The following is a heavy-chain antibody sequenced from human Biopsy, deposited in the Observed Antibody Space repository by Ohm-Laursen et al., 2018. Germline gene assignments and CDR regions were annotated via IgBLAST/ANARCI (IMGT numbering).Heavy chain of an antibody. V-gene: IGHV3-23*01. CDR3: AKDHCSGGTCYSDGPVFDF. J-gene: IGHJ4*02. Sequence: SLRLSCAAAGVTLSGYGMNWARQAPGKGLEWVSTISGSGSTTYYADSVKGRFTISRVNSKNTLYLQMNSLRAEDTAVYYCAKDHCSGGTCYSDGPVFDFWGQGTLVTVSS. D-gene: IGHD2-15*01. CDR2: ISGSGSTT. CDR1: GVTLSGYG.